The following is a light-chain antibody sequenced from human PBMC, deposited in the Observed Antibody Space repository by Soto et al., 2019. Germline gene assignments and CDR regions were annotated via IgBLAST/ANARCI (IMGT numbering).Light chain of an antibody. CDR1: QSITNY. CDR2: ATS. V-gene: IGKV1-39*01. CDR3: PQIYSTPPP. J-gene: IGKJ4*01. Sequence: DIQMTQSPSSLSASVGDRVTITCRASQSITNYLNWYQQKPGKAPNLLIHATSSLQSGVPSRFSGSGSWTDVTLTSSILQPEDFATYYCPQIYSTPPPFRGRTEVEIK.